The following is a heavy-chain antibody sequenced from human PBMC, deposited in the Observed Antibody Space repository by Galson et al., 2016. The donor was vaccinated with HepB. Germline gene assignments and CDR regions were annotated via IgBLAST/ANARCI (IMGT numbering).Heavy chain of an antibody. Sequence: SLRLSCAASGFTFSSYAMTWVRQAPGKGLEWVSAISSSGGDTLYADSVKGRFTISRDNSKNTLWLQVNSLRVEDTAVYFWSKLRRQWLDFDHWGQGALVTVSS. CDR1: GFTFSSYA. V-gene: IGHV3-23*01. CDR3: SKLRRQWLDFDH. CDR2: ISSSGGDT. J-gene: IGHJ4*02. D-gene: IGHD6-19*01.